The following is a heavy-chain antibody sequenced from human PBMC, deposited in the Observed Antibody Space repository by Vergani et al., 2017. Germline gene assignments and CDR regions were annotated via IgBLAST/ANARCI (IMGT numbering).Heavy chain of an antibody. Sequence: EVQLVESGGDLVQPGRSLRLSCTASGFTFGYYAMDWFRQAPGKGLEWVSGISGHDHRTLYADSVKGRFIISRDDSKNTLYLQMSSLRVEDTAIYYCAELYGEDGYSPFWGQGTLVTVSS. V-gene: IGHV3-23*04. J-gene: IGHJ4*02. D-gene: IGHD5-18*01. CDR1: GFTFGYYA. CDR2: ISGHDHRT. CDR3: AELYGEDGYSPF.